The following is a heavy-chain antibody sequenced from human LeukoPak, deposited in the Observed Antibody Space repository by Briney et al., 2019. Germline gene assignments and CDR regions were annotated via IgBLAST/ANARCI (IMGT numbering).Heavy chain of an antibody. D-gene: IGHD3-3*01. CDR3: AKDIPLRRFFGVVKFGGFDY. V-gene: IGHV3-23*01. Sequence: GGSLRLSCAVSGFTFSSYAMSWVRQAPGKGLEWVSAISGSGGSTYYADSVKGRFTISRDNSKNTLYLQMNSLRAEDTAVYYCAKDIPLRRFFGVVKFGGFDYWGQGTLVTVSS. J-gene: IGHJ4*02. CDR1: GFTFSSYA. CDR2: ISGSGGST.